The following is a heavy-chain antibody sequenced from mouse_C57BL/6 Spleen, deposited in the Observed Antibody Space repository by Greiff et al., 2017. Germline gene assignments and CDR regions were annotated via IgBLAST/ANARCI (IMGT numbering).Heavy chain of an antibody. Sequence: EVQLQQSGAELVKPGASVKLSCTASGFNIKDYYMHWVKQRTEQGLEWIGRIDPEDGETKYVPKFQGKATITADTSSNTAYMQLSSLTSEDTAVYYCACYGNEAWFAYWGQGTLVTVSA. CDR1: GFNIKDYY. J-gene: IGHJ3*01. V-gene: IGHV14-2*01. CDR3: ACYGNEAWFAY. D-gene: IGHD2-1*01. CDR2: IDPEDGET.